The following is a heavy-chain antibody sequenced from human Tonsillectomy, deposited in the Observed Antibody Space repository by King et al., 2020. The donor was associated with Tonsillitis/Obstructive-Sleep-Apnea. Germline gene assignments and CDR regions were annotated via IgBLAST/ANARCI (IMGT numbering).Heavy chain of an antibody. CDR1: GFTFSNAW. J-gene: IGHJ6*04. D-gene: IGHD1-26*01. Sequence: VQLVESGGGLVKPGGSLRLSCAASGFTFSNAWMNWVRQAPGKGLEWVGRIKSKTDGGTTDYAAPVKGRFTISRDDSKNTLYLQMNSLKTEDTAVYYCTTPSXVGATLYYYYYGMALWGXXTTVTVSX. V-gene: IGHV3-15*07. CDR3: TTPSXVGATLYYYYYGMAL. CDR2: IKSKTDGGTT.